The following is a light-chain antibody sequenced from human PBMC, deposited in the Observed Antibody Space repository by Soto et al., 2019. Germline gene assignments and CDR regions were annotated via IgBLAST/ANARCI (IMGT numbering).Light chain of an antibody. J-gene: IGLJ2*01. Sequence: QSALTQPTSVSGSPGQTITISCTGTSSGVGSYDLVSWHQQRPGRAPRLMIFEDAKPPAGIPTRCSGAKSGNTASLTISGLQAEDEADYFCHSYTTTNTVVFGGGTKLTVL. CDR2: EDA. CDR1: SSGVGSYDL. CDR3: HSYTTTNTVV. V-gene: IGLV2-23*01.